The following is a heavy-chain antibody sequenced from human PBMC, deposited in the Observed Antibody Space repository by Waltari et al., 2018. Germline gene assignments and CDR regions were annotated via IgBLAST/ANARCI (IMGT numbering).Heavy chain of an antibody. J-gene: IGHJ5*02. Sequence: QVQLQESGPGLVKPSQTLSLTCTVSGGSISSGGYSWSWLRQHPGKGLEWIGYIYHSGSTYYNPSLKSRVTISVDRSKNQFSLKLSSVTAADTAVYYCARELRIEYSSSSGWFDPWGQGTLVTVSS. D-gene: IGHD6-6*01. CDR2: IYHSGST. CDR3: ARELRIEYSSSSGWFDP. V-gene: IGHV4-30-2*01. CDR1: GGSISSGGYS.